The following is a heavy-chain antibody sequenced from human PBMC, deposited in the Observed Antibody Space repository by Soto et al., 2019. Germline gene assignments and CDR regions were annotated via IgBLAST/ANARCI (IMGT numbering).Heavy chain of an antibody. Sequence: GGSLRLSCAASRISLSRYGIHWVRQAPGKGLEWVAVISRDGSKKFFADSVRSRFTISRDNSKNTVFLEMNSLRAEDTATYYCARDLTRESTTDYFDIWSQGSLVTVSS. CDR2: ISRDGSKK. D-gene: IGHD1-1*01. CDR3: ARDLTRESTTDYFDI. CDR1: RISLSRYG. V-gene: IGHV3-30*03. J-gene: IGHJ4*02.